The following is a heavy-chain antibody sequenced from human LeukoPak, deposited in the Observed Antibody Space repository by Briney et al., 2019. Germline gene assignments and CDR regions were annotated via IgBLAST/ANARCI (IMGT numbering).Heavy chain of an antibody. CDR3: AREVPSAVFDY. CDR2: INQDGCAK. CDR1: GFTFSGDW. J-gene: IGHJ4*02. D-gene: IGHD2-2*01. Sequence: GGSLRLSCAASGFTFSGDWMSWVRQAPGKGLEWVASINQDGCAKYYVDSVKGRFTISRDNAENSLYLQMSSLRAEDTAVYYCAREVPSAVFDYWGQGTLVTVSS. V-gene: IGHV3-7*01.